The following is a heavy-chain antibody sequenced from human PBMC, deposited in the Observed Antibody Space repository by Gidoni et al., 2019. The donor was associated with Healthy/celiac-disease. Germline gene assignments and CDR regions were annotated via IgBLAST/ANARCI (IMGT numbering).Heavy chain of an antibody. CDR2: IIPIFGTA. Sequence: QVQLVQSGAEVKKPGSSVKVSCKASGGTFSSYAISWVRQAPGHGLEWMGGIIPIFGTANYAQKFQVRVTITADESTSTAYMELSSLRSEDTAVYYCARVNSSCQYYYYYDGMDVWGQGTTVTVSS. D-gene: IGHD6-19*01. V-gene: IGHV1-69*01. J-gene: IGHJ6*02. CDR3: ARVNSSCQYYYYYDGMDV. CDR1: GGTFSSYA.